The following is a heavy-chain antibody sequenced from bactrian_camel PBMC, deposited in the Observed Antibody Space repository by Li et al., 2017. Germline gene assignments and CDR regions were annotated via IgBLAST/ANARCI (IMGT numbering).Heavy chain of an antibody. CDR1: DYSFSRYW. CDR3: AADPYLWSSAQILDPKQGISLRF. CDR2: VEADGRT. V-gene: IGHV3S26*01. D-gene: IGHD2*01. J-gene: IGHJ4*01. Sequence: LVESGGGSVQAGESLRLSCPASDYSFSRYWAWFRQTAGKEREGVATVEADGRTSYADSVKGRFTISRDNANNALYLQMNSLKPEDSAMYYCAADPYLWSSAQILDPKQGISLRFWGPGTQVTVS.